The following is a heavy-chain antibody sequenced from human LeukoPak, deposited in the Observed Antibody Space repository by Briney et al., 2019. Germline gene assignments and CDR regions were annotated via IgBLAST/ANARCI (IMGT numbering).Heavy chain of an antibody. D-gene: IGHD3-3*01. V-gene: IGHV4-34*01. CDR3: ARGYYDFWSGRTGGYFDY. Sequence: PSETLSLTCAVYGGSFSGYYWSWIRQPPGKGLELNGEINHSVSTNYNPSLKSPVTISIDTSKNQFSLKLSSVTAADTAVYYCARGYYDFWSGRTGGYFDYWGQGTLVTVSS. CDR2: INHSVST. CDR1: GGSFSGYY. J-gene: IGHJ4*02.